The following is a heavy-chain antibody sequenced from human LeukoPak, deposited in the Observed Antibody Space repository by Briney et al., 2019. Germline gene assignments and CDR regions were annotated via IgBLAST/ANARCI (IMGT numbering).Heavy chain of an antibody. D-gene: IGHD3-16*01. V-gene: IGHV5-51*01. Sequence: GESLKISCKGSGYSFSSYWIGWVRQIPGKGLEWMGIIYPGDSDTRYSPSFQGQVTIPADKSITTAYLQWSSLKASDTAMYYCARLWGPEGYFDPWGQGTLVTVSS. CDR3: ARLWGPEGYFDP. CDR2: IYPGDSDT. CDR1: GYSFSSYW. J-gene: IGHJ5*02.